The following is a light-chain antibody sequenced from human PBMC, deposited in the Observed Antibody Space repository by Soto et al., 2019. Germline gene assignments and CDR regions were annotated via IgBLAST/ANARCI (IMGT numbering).Light chain of an antibody. CDR1: QSVGSN. Sequence: EIVMTQSPATLSVSPGERATLSCRAAQSVGSNLAWYQQKPGHAPRLLIYGASTRATGIPVRFSGSGSGTEFTLTISSLQSEDFVVYYCQQYNDWPYTFGQGTKLEIK. V-gene: IGKV3-15*01. CDR2: GAS. J-gene: IGKJ2*01. CDR3: QQYNDWPYT.